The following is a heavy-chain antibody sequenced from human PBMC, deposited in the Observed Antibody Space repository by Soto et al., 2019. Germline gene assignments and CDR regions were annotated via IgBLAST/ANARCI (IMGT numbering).Heavy chain of an antibody. CDR1: GYTFTGYA. J-gene: IGHJ4*02. V-gene: IGHV1-3*01. D-gene: IGHD6-19*01. CDR3: ARAVAVAADFDY. Sequence: ASVKVSCKASGYTFTGYAMHWVRQAPGQRLEWMGWINAGNGNTKYSQKFQGRVTITRDTSASTAYMELSSLRFEDTAVYYCARAVAVAADFDYWGQGTLVTVPS. CDR2: INAGNGNT.